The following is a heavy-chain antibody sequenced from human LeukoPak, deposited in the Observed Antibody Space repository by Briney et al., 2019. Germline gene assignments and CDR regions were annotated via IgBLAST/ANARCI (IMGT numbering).Heavy chain of an antibody. CDR1: GHTLTGYY. V-gene: IGHV1-2*02. D-gene: IGHD2-15*01. J-gene: IGHJ4*02. CDR2: IYPNSGGT. CDR3: ARDRVYCSGGDSYPSYYFDY. Sequence: ASVKVSCKASGHTLTGYYIHWVRQAPGQGLEWMGWIYPNSGGTNYGQKFQARVTMTRDTTTVYMELSILRSDDTAVYYCARDRVYCSGGDSYPSYYFDYWGQGTLVTVSS.